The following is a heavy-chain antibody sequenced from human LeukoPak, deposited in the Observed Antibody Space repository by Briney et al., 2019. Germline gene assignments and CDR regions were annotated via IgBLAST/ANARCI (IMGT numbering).Heavy chain of an antibody. Sequence: GGSLRLSCAASGFTFSSYSMNWVRQAPGKGLEWVSSISSSSNYIYYADSVKGRSTISRDNAKNSLYLQMSSLRAEDTAVYYCARDPSSGWYLKGWFDPWGQGTLVTVSS. D-gene: IGHD6-19*01. CDR3: ARDPSSGWYLKGWFDP. CDR2: ISSSSNYI. V-gene: IGHV3-21*01. J-gene: IGHJ5*02. CDR1: GFTFSSYS.